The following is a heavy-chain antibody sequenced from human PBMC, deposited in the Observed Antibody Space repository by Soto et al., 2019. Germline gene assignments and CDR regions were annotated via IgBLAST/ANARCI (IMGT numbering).Heavy chain of an antibody. V-gene: IGHV5-51*01. Sequence: GESLKISCNGSGSSFTSYWIGWVRQMPGKGLEWMGIIYPVDSDTRYSQSFQGQVTISADKSISTAYLQWSSLKASDTAMYYCARRGVSSGLDYWGQGTLVTVSS. CDR3: ARRGVSSGLDY. CDR2: IYPVDSDT. CDR1: GSSFTSYW. D-gene: IGHD6-19*01. J-gene: IGHJ4*02.